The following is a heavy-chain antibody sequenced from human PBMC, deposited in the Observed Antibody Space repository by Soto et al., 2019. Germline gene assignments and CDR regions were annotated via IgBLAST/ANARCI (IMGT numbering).Heavy chain of an antibody. CDR1: GYCLIMYY. D-gene: IGHD3-22*01. CDR2: INPSGGST. J-gene: IGHJ4*02. CDR3: ARSPYSSGYYYAIDY. Sequence: GASVKVSCKAGGYCLIMYYIHWMRQAPGQGLEWMGLINPSGGSTTYAQKFQGRVTMTSDTSTSTVYMDLSSLRSEDTAVYYCARSPYSSGYYYAIDYWGQGTQVTVSS. V-gene: IGHV1-46*01.